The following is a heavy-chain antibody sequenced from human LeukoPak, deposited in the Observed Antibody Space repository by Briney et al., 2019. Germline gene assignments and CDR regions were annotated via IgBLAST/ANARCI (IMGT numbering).Heavy chain of an antibody. CDR2: ISSYYGNT. CDR1: GYTYSSYA. CDR3: ARVGIAAARFDP. J-gene: IGHJ5*02. D-gene: IGHD6-13*01. Sequence: ASVKVSCKASGYTYSSYAISWVRQAPGQGLEWMGWISSYYGNTKYAKEFQGRVTMTTDTSTSTAYMELRSLRSDDTAVYYCARVGIAAARFDPWGQGTLVTVSS. V-gene: IGHV1-18*01.